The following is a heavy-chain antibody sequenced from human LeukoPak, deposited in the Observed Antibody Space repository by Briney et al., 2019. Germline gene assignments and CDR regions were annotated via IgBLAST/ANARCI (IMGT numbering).Heavy chain of an antibody. V-gene: IGHV3-11*06. D-gene: IGHD6-19*01. CDR3: ARPLRYSSGWETTYDY. CDR1: GFTFSDYY. Sequence: PGGSLRLSCAASGFTFSDYYMSWLRQAPGKGLEWVSYISSSSSYTNYADSVKGRFTISRDNAKNSLYLQMNSLRAEDTAVYYCARPLRYSSGWETTYDYWGQGTLVTVSS. CDR2: ISSSSSYT. J-gene: IGHJ4*02.